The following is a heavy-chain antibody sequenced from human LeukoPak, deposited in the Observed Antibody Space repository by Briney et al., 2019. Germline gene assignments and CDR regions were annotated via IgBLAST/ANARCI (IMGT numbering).Heavy chain of an antibody. V-gene: IGHV3-74*01. J-gene: IGHJ5*02. D-gene: IGHD6-13*01. CDR3: ARAGYSSSWYGL. CDR2: INSDGSST. CDR1: GFTFSSYW. Sequence: GGSLRLSCAASGFTFSSYWMHWVRQAPGKGLVWVSRINSDGSSTSYADPVKGRFTISRDNAKNTLYLQMNSLRAEDTAVYYCARAGYSSSWYGLWGQGTLVTVSS.